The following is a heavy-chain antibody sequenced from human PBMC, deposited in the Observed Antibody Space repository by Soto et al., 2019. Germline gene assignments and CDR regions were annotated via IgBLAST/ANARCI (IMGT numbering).Heavy chain of an antibody. Sequence: SETLSLTCTVSGGSISSSSYYWGWIRQPPGKGLEWIGSIYYSGSTYYNPSLKSRVTISVDTSKNQFSLKLSSVTAADTAVYYCARHRGIFGVVIIYYYFDYWGQGTLVTVSS. CDR2: IYYSGST. D-gene: IGHD3-3*01. CDR3: ARHRGIFGVVIIYYYFDY. CDR1: GGSISSSSYY. V-gene: IGHV4-39*01. J-gene: IGHJ4*02.